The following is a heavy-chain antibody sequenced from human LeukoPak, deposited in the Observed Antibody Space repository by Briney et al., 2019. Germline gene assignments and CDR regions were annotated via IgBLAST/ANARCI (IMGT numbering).Heavy chain of an antibody. D-gene: IGHD3-22*01. V-gene: IGHV3-23*01. CDR1: GFTFSSSA. CDR2: ISGSGSGGST. Sequence: PGGSLRLSCAASGFTFSSSAMSWVRQAPGKGLEWVSNISGSGSGGSTYYADSVKGRFTISRDNSKNTLYLQMNSLRAEDTAVYYCGSRPVDSSGYYWENYWGQGTLVTVSS. CDR3: GSRPVDSSGYYWENY. J-gene: IGHJ4*02.